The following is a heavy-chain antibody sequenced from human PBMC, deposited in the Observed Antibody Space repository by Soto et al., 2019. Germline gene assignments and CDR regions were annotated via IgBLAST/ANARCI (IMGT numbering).Heavy chain of an antibody. D-gene: IGHD2-15*01. CDR3: ARGEGVVVAANPDYYFDY. CDR1: GGSFSGYY. CDR2: INHSGST. Sequence: SETLSLTCAVYGGSFSGYYWSCIRQPPGKGLEWIGEINHSGSTNYNPSLKSRVTISVDTSKNQFSLKLSSVTAADTAVYYCARGEGVVVAANPDYYFDYWGQGTLVTVSS. J-gene: IGHJ4*02. V-gene: IGHV4-34*01.